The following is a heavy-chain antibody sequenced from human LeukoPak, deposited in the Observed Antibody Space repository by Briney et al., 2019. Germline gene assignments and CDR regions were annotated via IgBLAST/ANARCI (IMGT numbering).Heavy chain of an antibody. V-gene: IGHV3-23*01. Sequence: GGSLRLSCAASGFTFTNYAMSWVRQAPGKGLEWVSGISASGGSTDYADSVKGRFTISRDYSKNTLYLQMNSLRADDTAVYYCARGDYDDAFDIWGQGTMVTVSS. D-gene: IGHD4-17*01. J-gene: IGHJ3*02. CDR1: GFTFTNYA. CDR3: ARGDYDDAFDI. CDR2: ISASGGST.